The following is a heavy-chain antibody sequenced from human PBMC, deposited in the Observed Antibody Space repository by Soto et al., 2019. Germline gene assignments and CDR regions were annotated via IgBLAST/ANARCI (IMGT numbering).Heavy chain of an antibody. J-gene: IGHJ4*02. CDR1: GFNFSDYA. CDR3: AKGGRQWLVTSDFNY. V-gene: IGHV3-30*18. D-gene: IGHD6-19*01. CDR2: VSHDGRNT. Sequence: VQLVESGGGVVQPGRSLRLFCAASGFNFSDYAMHWVRQAPGKGLEWVAVVSHDGRNTHYADSVKGRFTIARDSSKNTVSLEMTSLRAEDTAVYYCAKGGRQWLVTSDFNYWGQGALVTVSS.